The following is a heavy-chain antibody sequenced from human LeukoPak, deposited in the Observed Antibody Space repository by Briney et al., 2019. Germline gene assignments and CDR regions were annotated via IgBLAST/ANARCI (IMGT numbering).Heavy chain of an antibody. V-gene: IGHV3-11*04. D-gene: IGHD1-26*01. J-gene: IGHJ1*01. Sequence: GGSLRLSCAASGFTFSDYYMSWIRQAPGRGLEWVSYISSSGSTIYYADSVKGRFTISRDNAKNSLYLQMNSLRAEDTAVYYCATLGATTHNLAEYFQHWGQGTLVTVSS. CDR3: ATLGATTHNLAEYFQH. CDR2: ISSSGSTI. CDR1: GFTFSDYY.